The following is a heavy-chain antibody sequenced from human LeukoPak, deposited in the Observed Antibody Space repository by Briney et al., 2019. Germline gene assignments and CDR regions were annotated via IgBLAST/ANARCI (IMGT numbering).Heavy chain of an antibody. CDR3: ARREAYCTNGVCYDDAFDI. D-gene: IGHD2-8*01. V-gene: IGHV4-39*01. CDR2: IYYSGST. CDR1: GGSISSSSYY. Sequence: NASETLSLTCTVSGGSISSSSYYWGWIRQPPGKGLEWIGSIYYSGSTYYNPSLKSRVTISVDTSKNQFSLKLSSVTAADTAVYYCARREAYCTNGVCYDDAFDIWGQGTVVTVSS. J-gene: IGHJ3*02.